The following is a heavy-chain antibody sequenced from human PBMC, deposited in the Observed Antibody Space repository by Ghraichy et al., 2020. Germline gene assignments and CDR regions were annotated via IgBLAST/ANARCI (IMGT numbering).Heavy chain of an antibody. J-gene: IGHJ6*02. V-gene: IGHV4-34*01. Sequence: SETLSLTCAVYGGSFSGYDWTWIRQPPGKGPDWIGEFYHRGGSNYNPSLEGRVTISVDASKNQFSLRLSSLTAADTALYYCARKPQEAPGGWGYPYYYGLDVWGQGTTVTVSS. CDR2: FYHRGGS. CDR1: GGSFSGYD. CDR3: ARKPQEAPGGWGYPYYYGLDV. D-gene: IGHD3-16*01.